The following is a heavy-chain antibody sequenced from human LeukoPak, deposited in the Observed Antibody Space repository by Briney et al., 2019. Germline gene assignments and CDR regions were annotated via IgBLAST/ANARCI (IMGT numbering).Heavy chain of an antibody. CDR1: EFPFSDSW. D-gene: IGHD1/OR15-1a*01. V-gene: IGHV3-7*03. CDR2: IKKDGSGI. J-gene: IGHJ6*04. Sequence: PGGSLRLSCAVFEFPFSDSWVYWVRQAPGKGLEGVANIKKDGSGISYVDSVQGRFIISRDNAKNSLYLQMNSLRVEDTAVYFCAGGNSMNVWGKGTAVTVSS. CDR3: AGGNSMNV.